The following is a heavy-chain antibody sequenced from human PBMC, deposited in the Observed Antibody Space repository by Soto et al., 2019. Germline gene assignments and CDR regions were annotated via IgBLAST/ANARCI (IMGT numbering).Heavy chain of an antibody. V-gene: IGHV3-30*18. CDR1: GFTFSSYG. Sequence: GGSLRLSCAASGFTFSSYGMHWVRQAPGKGLEWVAVISYGGSTKYYADSVKGRFTISRDNSKNPLYLQMNSLRAEDTAVYYCAKGSGWPSDAFDIWGQGTMVTVSS. CDR2: ISYGGSTK. D-gene: IGHD6-19*01. J-gene: IGHJ3*02. CDR3: AKGSGWPSDAFDI.